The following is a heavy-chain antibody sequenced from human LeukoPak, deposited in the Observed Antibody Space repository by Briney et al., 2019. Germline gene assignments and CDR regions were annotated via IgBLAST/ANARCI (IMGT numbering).Heavy chain of an antibody. Sequence: SETLSLTCTVSGGSVSNGIYYWGWIRQPPGKGLEWIGYISYSGSTNYNPSLKSRVTISVDTSKNQFSLKLSSVTAADTAVYYCARYIWGSYPTFEDYWGQGTLVTVSS. J-gene: IGHJ4*02. CDR1: GGSVSNGIYY. CDR3: ARYIWGSYPTFEDY. D-gene: IGHD3-16*02. CDR2: ISYSGST. V-gene: IGHV4-61*01.